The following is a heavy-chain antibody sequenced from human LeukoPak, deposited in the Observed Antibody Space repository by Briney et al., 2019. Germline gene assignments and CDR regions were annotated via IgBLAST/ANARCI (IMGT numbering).Heavy chain of an antibody. V-gene: IGHV4-61*01. CDR3: ARVRRSGGFLDI. D-gene: IGHD6-25*01. Sequence: SETLSLTCTVSGGSVSSGSYYWSWIRQPPGKGLEWIGYIYYSGSTNYNPSLKSRVTISVDTSKNQFSLKLRSVTAADTAVYYCARVRRSGGFLDIWGQGTMVTVSS. J-gene: IGHJ3*02. CDR2: IYYSGST. CDR1: GGSVSSGSYY.